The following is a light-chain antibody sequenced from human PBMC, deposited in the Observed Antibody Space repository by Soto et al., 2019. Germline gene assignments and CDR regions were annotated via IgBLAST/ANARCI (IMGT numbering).Light chain of an antibody. CDR2: GAS. Sequence: EIVLTQSPGTLSLSPGERATLSCRASQSVTSGYLAWYQQKPGQSPRLLMYGASSRATGVPDRFSGSGSGTDFTLTITILEPEDFAVYFCHHYCTSPLTFGGGTKVEFK. J-gene: IGKJ4*01. CDR1: QSVTSGY. CDR3: HHYCTSPLT. V-gene: IGKV3-20*01.